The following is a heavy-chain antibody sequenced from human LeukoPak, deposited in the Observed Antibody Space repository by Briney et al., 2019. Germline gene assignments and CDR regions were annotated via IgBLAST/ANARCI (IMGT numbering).Heavy chain of an antibody. Sequence: SETLSFTCTVSGGSISSYYWSWIRQPPGKGLEWIGYIYYSGSTNYNPSLKSRVTISVDTSKNQFSLKLSSVTAADTAVYYCARIRDYYDSSGPGDYFDYWGQGTLVTISS. J-gene: IGHJ4*02. CDR1: GGSISSYY. CDR3: ARIRDYYDSSGPGDYFDY. V-gene: IGHV4-59*08. CDR2: IYYSGST. D-gene: IGHD3-22*01.